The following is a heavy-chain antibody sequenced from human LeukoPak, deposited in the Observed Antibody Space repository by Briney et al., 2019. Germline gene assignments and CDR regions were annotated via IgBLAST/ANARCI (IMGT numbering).Heavy chain of an antibody. CDR1: GFTVSSNY. D-gene: IGHD1-1*01. J-gene: IGHJ4*02. CDR3: AKGLERESRLDY. V-gene: IGHV3-23*01. CDR2: ISANGGNT. Sequence: GGSLRLSCAASGFTVSSNYMTWVRQAPGKGLEGVSGISANGGNTYYTDSLKGRFTISRDNSKNALFLQMNSLRADDTAIYYCAKGLERESRLDYWGQGTLVTVSS.